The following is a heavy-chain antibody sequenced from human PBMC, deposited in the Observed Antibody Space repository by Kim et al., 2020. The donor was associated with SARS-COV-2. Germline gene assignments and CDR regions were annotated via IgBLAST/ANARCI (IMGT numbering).Heavy chain of an antibody. CDR3: ARRKSSSSWYSDAFDI. J-gene: IGHJ3*02. CDR1: GGSISSYY. CDR2: IYYSGST. Sequence: SETLSLTCTVSGGSISSYYWSWIRQPPGKGLEWIGYIYYSGSTNHNPSLKSRVTISVDTSKNQFSLKLSSVTAAATAVYYCARRKSSSSWYSDAFDIWGQGTMVTVSS. V-gene: IGHV4-59*08. D-gene: IGHD6-13*01.